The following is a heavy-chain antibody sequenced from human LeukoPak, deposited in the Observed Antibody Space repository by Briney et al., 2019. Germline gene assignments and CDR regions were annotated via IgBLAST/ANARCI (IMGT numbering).Heavy chain of an antibody. CDR3: AKDRNPYGSGTGYYFDY. Sequence: GGSLRLSCAASGFTFSNAWMSWVRQAPGKGLEWVSYISSSGSTIYYADSVKGRFTISRDNAKNSLYLQMNSLRAEDTAVYFCAKDRNPYGSGTGYYFDYWGQGTLVTVSS. CDR2: ISSSGSTI. J-gene: IGHJ4*02. V-gene: IGHV3-11*04. CDR1: GFTFSNAW. D-gene: IGHD3-10*01.